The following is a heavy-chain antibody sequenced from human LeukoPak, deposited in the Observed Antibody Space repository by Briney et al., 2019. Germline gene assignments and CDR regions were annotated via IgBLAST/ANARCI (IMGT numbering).Heavy chain of an antibody. Sequence: GGSLRLSCVGSGFTFRSHAMSWVRQAPEKGLEFVSGIYENGGTTYYADSVKGRFSISRDNSKNTLYLQMNSLRAEDTAVYYCAKDGSGRGYSYGYGDYWGQGTLVTVSS. D-gene: IGHD5-18*01. CDR2: IYENGGTT. V-gene: IGHV3-23*01. CDR1: GFTFRSHA. J-gene: IGHJ4*02. CDR3: AKDGSGRGYSYGYGDY.